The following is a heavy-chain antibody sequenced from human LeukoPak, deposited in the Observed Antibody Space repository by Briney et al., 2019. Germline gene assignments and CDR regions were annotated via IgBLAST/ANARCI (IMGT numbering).Heavy chain of an antibody. CDR3: ARDLGGYSGYDQAGY. CDR2: IYYTGTT. CDR1: GGSISIYY. J-gene: IGHJ4*02. V-gene: IGHV4-59*01. D-gene: IGHD5-12*01. Sequence: PSETLSLTCSVSGGSISIYYWTWIRQIPGKGLEWIGYIYYTGTTNYNPLFESRATISVDTSKNQFSLKLTSVTAADTAVYYCARDLGGYSGYDQAGYWGQGTLVTVSS.